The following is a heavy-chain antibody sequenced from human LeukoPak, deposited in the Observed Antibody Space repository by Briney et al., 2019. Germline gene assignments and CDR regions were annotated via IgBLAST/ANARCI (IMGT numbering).Heavy chain of an antibody. Sequence: ASVKVSCKASGYTFTGCYMHWVRQAPGQGLEWMGWINPNSGGTNYAQKFQGRVTMTRDTSISTAYMELSRLRSDDTAVYYCARGATGRDYYYYMGVWGKGTTVTISS. CDR3: ARGATGRDYYYYMGV. D-gene: IGHD2-8*02. V-gene: IGHV1-2*02. J-gene: IGHJ6*03. CDR1: GYTFTGCY. CDR2: INPNSGGT.